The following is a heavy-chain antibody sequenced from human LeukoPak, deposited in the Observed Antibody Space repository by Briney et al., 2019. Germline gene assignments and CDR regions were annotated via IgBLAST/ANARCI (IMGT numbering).Heavy chain of an antibody. CDR3: VRDRVGPDY. V-gene: IGHV3-74*03. Sequence: PGGSLRLSCAASGFTFSSAWMYWVRQAPGTGLVWVSRITDDATTTYADSVRGRFTISRDNAKNILYLQMNSLRVEDTAVYYCVRDRVGPDYCGQGTLVTVSS. CDR1: GFTFSSAW. D-gene: IGHD1-26*01. CDR2: ITDDATT. J-gene: IGHJ4*02.